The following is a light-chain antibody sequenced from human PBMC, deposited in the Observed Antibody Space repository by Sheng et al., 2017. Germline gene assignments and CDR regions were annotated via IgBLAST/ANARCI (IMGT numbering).Light chain of an antibody. CDR2: EVN. V-gene: IGLV2-23*02. CDR3: CSYVGTSLVI. J-gene: IGLJ2*01. CDR1: STDIGSS. Sequence: QSALTQPASVSGSPGQSITISCTGTSTDIGSSVSWYQQHPGKAPKLIIYEVNERPSGVSDRFSGSKSGNTASLTISGLQAEDECDYYCCSYVGTSLVIFGEGPSWPS.